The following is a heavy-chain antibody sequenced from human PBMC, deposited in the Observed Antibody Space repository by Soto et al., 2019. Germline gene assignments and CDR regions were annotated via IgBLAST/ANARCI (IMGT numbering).Heavy chain of an antibody. J-gene: IGHJ1*01. Sequence: GVSLRLSCTASGFSFSDYSFNWVRQAPRKGLEWVSSITHTGTNAYYADSVKGRFTISKDISKNTLYLQLNSLRDEDTAVYYCAKESRVSLPFSCLDRWGRGTIGTVSS. D-gene: IGHD3-16*02. V-gene: IGHV3-21*04. CDR3: AKESRVSLPFSCLDR. CDR1: GFSFSDYS. CDR2: ITHTGTNA.